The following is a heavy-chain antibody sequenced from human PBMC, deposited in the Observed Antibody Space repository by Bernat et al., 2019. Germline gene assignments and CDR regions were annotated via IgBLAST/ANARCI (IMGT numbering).Heavy chain of an antibody. CDR2: IYPGDSDT. V-gene: IGHV5-51*01. CDR3: ARQENDILTGYWYYFDY. CDR1: GYSFTSYW. J-gene: IGHJ4*02. Sequence: EVQLVQSGAEVKKPGESLKISCKGSGYSFTSYWIGWVRQMPGKGLEWMGIIYPGDSDTRYSPSFQGQVTISADKSISTAYLQWSGLKASDTAMYYCARQENDILTGYWYYFDYWGQGTLVTDSS. D-gene: IGHD3-9*01.